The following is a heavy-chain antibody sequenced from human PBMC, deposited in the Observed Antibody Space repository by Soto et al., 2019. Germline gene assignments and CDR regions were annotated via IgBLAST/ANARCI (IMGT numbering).Heavy chain of an antibody. Sequence: GASVKVSCKASGYTFTSYCISWVRQAPGQGLEWMGWISAYNGNTNYAQKLQGRVTMTTDTSTSTAYMELRSLRSDDTAVYYCARVPKETYYYDSSGYYYWGQGTLVTVSS. CDR1: GYTFTSYC. J-gene: IGHJ4*02. D-gene: IGHD3-22*01. CDR2: ISAYNGNT. V-gene: IGHV1-18*01. CDR3: ARVPKETYYYDSSGYYY.